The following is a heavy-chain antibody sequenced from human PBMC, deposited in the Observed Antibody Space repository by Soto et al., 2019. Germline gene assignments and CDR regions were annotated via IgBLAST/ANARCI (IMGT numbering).Heavy chain of an antibody. V-gene: IGHV3-9*01. D-gene: IGHD2-2*03. Sequence: PGGSRRRSCTACGCSFDDYAMHWVRQGPGRGLEWVSGITGNRGKIDYADSGKGRFTIARDDDNNSLYLQMNSLRPEDTALYYCVKDSYAAFHWLLSTAEYFFDYWGHGTLVTLSS. CDR1: GCSFDDYA. CDR2: ITGNRGKI. J-gene: IGHJ4*01. CDR3: VKDSYAAFHWLLSTAEYFFDY.